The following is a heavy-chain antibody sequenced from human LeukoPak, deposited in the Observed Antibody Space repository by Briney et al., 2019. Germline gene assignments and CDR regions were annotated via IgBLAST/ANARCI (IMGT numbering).Heavy chain of an antibody. V-gene: IGHV3-30*02. CDR2: IRYDGSNK. J-gene: IGHJ6*02. Sequence: PGGSLRLSCAASGFTFSSYGMHWVRQAPGKGLEWVAFIRYDGSNKYYADSVKGRFTISRDNSKNTLYLQMNSLRAEDTAVHYCAHQYQLLGSYYYYGMDVWGQGTTVTVSS. D-gene: IGHD2-2*01. CDR1: GFTFSSYG. CDR3: AHQYQLLGSYYYYGMDV.